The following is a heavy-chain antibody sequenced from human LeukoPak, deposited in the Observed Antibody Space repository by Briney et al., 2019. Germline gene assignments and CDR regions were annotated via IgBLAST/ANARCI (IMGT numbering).Heavy chain of an antibody. J-gene: IGHJ3*02. D-gene: IGHD4-17*01. CDR3: ARVLTTVTPDAFDI. V-gene: IGHV1-69*04. Sequence: SVKVSCKASGGTFSSYAISWVRQAPGQGLEWMGRIIPILGIANYAQKFQGRVTITADKSTSTAYMELSRLRSEDTPVYYCARVLTTVTPDAFDIWGQGTMVTVSS. CDR1: GGTFSSYA. CDR2: IIPILGIA.